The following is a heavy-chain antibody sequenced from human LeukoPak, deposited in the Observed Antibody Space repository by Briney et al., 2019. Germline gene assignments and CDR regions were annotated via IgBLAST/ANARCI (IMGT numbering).Heavy chain of an antibody. J-gene: IGHJ4*02. V-gene: IGHV4-30-4*01. CDR3: ARDRAVGGSRRDYFDY. CDR2: IYYSGST. Sequence: SETLSLTCTVSGGSISSGDYYWSWIRQPPGKGLEWIGYIYYSGSTYYNPSLKSRVTISVDTSKNQFSLKLSSVTAADTAVYYCARDRAVGGSRRDYFDYWGQGTLVTVSS. D-gene: IGHD6-19*01. CDR1: GGSISSGDYY.